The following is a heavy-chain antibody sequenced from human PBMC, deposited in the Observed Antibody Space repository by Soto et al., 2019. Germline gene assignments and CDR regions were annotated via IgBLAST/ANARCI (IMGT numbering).Heavy chain of an antibody. V-gene: IGHV1-18*01. CDR2: ISGFNGQT. CDR1: GDTFASHG. Sequence: ASVKVSCKASGDTFASHGFSWVRQAPGQGLEWMGWISGFNGQTNYALKFQGRVTLTTDASTSTAYMELRSLRSDDTAVYFCARVDPRGVAVVRDYWGQGTLVTVSS. J-gene: IGHJ4*02. CDR3: ARVDPRGVAVVRDY. D-gene: IGHD3-10*01.